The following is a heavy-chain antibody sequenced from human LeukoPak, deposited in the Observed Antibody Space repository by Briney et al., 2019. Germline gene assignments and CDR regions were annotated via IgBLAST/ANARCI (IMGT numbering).Heavy chain of an antibody. CDR3: ARSPKVFRSPNWFDP. Sequence: GGSLRLSCAASGFAFSSYSMNWVRQAPGKGLEWVSYISSSSSTIYYADSVKGRFTISRDNAKNSLYLQMNSLRAEDTAVYYCARSPKVFRSPNWFDPWGQGTLVTVSS. CDR2: ISSSSSTI. CDR1: GFAFSSYS. V-gene: IGHV3-48*04. D-gene: IGHD2-21*01. J-gene: IGHJ5*02.